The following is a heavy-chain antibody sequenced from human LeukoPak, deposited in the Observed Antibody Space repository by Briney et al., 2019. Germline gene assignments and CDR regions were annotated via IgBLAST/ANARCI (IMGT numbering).Heavy chain of an antibody. J-gene: IGHJ6*03. CDR1: GFTFDDYG. CDR2: INWNGGST. CDR3: ARNGVVPAAYYYMDV. D-gene: IGHD2-2*01. V-gene: IGHV3-20*04. Sequence: GGSLRLSCAVSGFTFDDYGMSWVRQAPGKGLEWVSGINWNGGSTGYADSVKGRFTISRDNAKNSLYLQMNSLRAEDTALYYCARNGVVPAAYYYMDVWGKGTTVTVSS.